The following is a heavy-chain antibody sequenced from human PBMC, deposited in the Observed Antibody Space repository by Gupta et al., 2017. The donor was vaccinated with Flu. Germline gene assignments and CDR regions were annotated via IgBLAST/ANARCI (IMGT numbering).Heavy chain of an antibody. V-gene: IGHV3-23*01. J-gene: IGHJ4*02. Sequence: EVQLLESGGGLVQPGGSLGLPCAASGFTFSSYAMTWVRQAPGKGLEWVSSSASTGGTYYAASVKGRFTISRDKSKSTLYLQMDNLRPEDTAVYYCAKGGIVQPGALDYWGQGTRVTVST. CDR2: SASTGGT. D-gene: IGHD1-26*01. CDR3: AKGGIVQPGALDY. CDR1: GFTFSSYA.